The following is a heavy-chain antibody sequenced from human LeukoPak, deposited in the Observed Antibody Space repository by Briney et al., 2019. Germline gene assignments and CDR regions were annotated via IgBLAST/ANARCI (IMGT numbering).Heavy chain of an antibody. CDR2: INPNSGGT. V-gene: IGHV1-2*02. J-gene: IGHJ3*02. CDR1: EYTFTGYY. Sequence: ASVKVSCKASEYTFTGYYMHWVRQAPGQGLEWMGWINPNSGGTNYAQKFQGRVTMTRDTSISTAYMELSRLRSDDTAVYYCARGPVELGDGFDIWGQGTMVTVSS. CDR3: ARGPVELGDGFDI. D-gene: IGHD1-7*01.